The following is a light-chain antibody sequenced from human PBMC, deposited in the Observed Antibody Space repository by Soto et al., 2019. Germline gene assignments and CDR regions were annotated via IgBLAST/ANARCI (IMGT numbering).Light chain of an antibody. CDR3: QQCGSSPPYT. CDR2: GAS. J-gene: IGKJ2*01. Sequence: EIVLTQSPGTLSLSPGERATLSCRASQSVSSSYLAWYQQKPGQAPRLLIYGASNSATGIPDRFSGSGSGTDFTLTISRLEPEDFAVYYCQQCGSSPPYTFGQGTKLEIK. V-gene: IGKV3-20*01. CDR1: QSVSSSY.